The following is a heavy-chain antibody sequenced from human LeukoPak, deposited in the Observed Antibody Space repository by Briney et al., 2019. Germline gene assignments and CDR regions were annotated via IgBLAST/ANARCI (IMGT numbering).Heavy chain of an antibody. V-gene: IGHV3-30*02. D-gene: IGHD1-26*01. J-gene: IGHJ4*02. CDR1: GFTFSSYG. CDR2: IRYDGSNK. CDR3: AKDQSRVGASDPFDY. Sequence: GGSLRLSCAASGFTFSSYGMHWVRQAPGKGLEWVAFIRYDGSNKYYADSVKGRFTISRDNSKNTLYLQMNSLRAEDTAVYYCAKDQSRVGASDPFDYWGQGMQVGVSS.